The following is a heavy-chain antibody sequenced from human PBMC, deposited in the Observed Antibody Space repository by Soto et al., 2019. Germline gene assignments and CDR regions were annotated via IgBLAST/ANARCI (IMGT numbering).Heavy chain of an antibody. J-gene: IGHJ4*02. CDR3: ARDRGTVTTSYVDY. CDR1: GGSISSGGYY. V-gene: IGHV4-31*03. D-gene: IGHD4-17*01. CDR2: IYYSGST. Sequence: QVQLQESGPGLVKPSQTLSLTCTVSGGSISSGGYYWSWIRQHPGKGLEWIGYIYYSGSTYYNPSLKTRVTISVDTSKNQCSLKLSSVTAADTAVYYCARDRGTVTTSYVDYWGQGTLVTVSS.